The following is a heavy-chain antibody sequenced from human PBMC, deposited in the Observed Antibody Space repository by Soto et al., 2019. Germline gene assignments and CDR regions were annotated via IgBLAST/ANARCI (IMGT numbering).Heavy chain of an antibody. Sequence: QVQLQESGPGLVKPSETLSLTCTVSGGSISSYYWSWIRQPPGKGLEWIGYIYYSGSTNYNPSLKSRVTISVDTSKNQFSLKLSSVTAADTAVYYCARRRYPRITIFGGPFGKAQYMDVWGKGTTVTVSS. V-gene: IGHV4-59*08. D-gene: IGHD3-3*01. J-gene: IGHJ6*03. CDR1: GGSISSYY. CDR2: IYYSGST. CDR3: ARRRYPRITIFGGPFGKAQYMDV.